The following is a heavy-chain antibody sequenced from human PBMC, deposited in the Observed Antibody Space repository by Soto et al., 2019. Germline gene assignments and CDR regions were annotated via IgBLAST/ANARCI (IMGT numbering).Heavy chain of an antibody. CDR1: GGSISSGDYY. CDR3: ARNGALEY. Sequence: QVQLQESGPGLVKPSQTLSLTCTVSGGSISSGDYYWSWIRQPPGKGLEWIGYILYSGTTNYNTSPERRLTISVDLSNNQFSLKQTAVTAADTAVYYSARNGALEYWGRGTLVTVSS. J-gene: IGHJ4*01. D-gene: IGHD2-8*01. CDR2: ILYSGTT. V-gene: IGHV4-30-4*01.